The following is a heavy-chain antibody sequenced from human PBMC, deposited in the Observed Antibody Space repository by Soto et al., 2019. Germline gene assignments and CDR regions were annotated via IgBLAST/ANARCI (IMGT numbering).Heavy chain of an antibody. Sequence: QVDLVQSGPEVRKPGASVNVSCKASGYTFSTYGISWVRQAPGQGLEWMGWISAYNHYTNYAQKFQGRVTMTTDTSTNTAYMELRSLRSGVTAMYFCARVGPSREVPYPFEYWGQGTLVTVSS. CDR2: ISAYNHYT. D-gene: IGHD1-26*01. J-gene: IGHJ4*02. CDR3: ARVGPSREVPYPFEY. V-gene: IGHV1-18*01. CDR1: GYTFSTYG.